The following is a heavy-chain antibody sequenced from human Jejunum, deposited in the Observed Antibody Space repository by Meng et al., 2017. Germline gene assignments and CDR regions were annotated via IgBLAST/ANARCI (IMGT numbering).Heavy chain of an antibody. CDR1: GFTFSSYA. CDR2: ISDSGGTT. Sequence: GESLKISCAASGFTFSSYAMSWVRQAPGKGLEWVSAISDSGGTTYYADSVKGRFTISRDNSRNTLYPQMNSLRAEDTAVYYCATSTYSTSWYYFDYWGQGTLVTVSS. V-gene: IGHV3-23*01. D-gene: IGHD2-2*01. J-gene: IGHJ4*02. CDR3: ATSTYSTSWYYFDY.